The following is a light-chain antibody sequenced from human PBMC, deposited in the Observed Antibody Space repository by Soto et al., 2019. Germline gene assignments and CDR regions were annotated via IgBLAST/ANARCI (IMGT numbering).Light chain of an antibody. CDR1: QSISSW. CDR2: DAS. CDR3: QQYNSYST. Sequence: DIHMTHSPSTLSAAVGDRVTITCRASQSISSWLAWYQQKPGKAPNLLIYDASSLESGVPSRFSGSGSETEFTLTIRSLQPDDFATYYCQQYNSYSTFGQGTKVDIK. J-gene: IGKJ1*01. V-gene: IGKV1-5*01.